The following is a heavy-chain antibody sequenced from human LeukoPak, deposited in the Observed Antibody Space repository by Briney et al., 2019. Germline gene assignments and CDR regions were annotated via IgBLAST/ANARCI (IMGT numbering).Heavy chain of an antibody. Sequence: GGSLRLSCAASGFTFSSYWMRWVRQAPGKGLVWISRINCDGSSTSYADSVKGRFTISRDNAKNTLYLHMNRLRAEDAAVYYCARDDSSLLWFGELLSHYYFDYWGQGTMVTVSS. CDR3: ARDDSSLLWFGELLSHYYFDY. J-gene: IGHJ4*02. V-gene: IGHV3-74*01. CDR2: INCDGSST. CDR1: GFTFSSYW. D-gene: IGHD3-10*01.